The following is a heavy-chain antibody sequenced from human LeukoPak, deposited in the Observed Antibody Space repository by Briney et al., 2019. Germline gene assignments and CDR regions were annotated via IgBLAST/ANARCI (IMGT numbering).Heavy chain of an antibody. CDR1: GFTVSSNH. Sequence: GGSLRLSCAASGFTVSSNHMNWVRQAPGKGLEWVSIISTTGTTHYADSLKGRFTISRDDSQNTLDLQMNSLRAEDTAVYYCARDSSSYYFDYWGQGTLVTVSS. CDR2: ISTTGTT. D-gene: IGHD6-6*01. J-gene: IGHJ4*02. CDR3: ARDSSSYYFDY. V-gene: IGHV3-66*01.